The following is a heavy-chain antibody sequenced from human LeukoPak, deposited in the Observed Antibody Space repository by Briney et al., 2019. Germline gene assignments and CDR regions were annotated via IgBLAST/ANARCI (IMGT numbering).Heavy chain of an antibody. J-gene: IGHJ4*03. D-gene: IGHD2-2*01. Sequence: SVNVSCTASGYTFSGYYMHWVRQAPGHGREGMGWIKPNSSGTNYAQTLQGRVTIPRDTTINTAYTQLSRLTSDATAGYYCAGDGTRISTVVVPSEFGNRGQGTLVTVSS. CDR1: GYTFSGYY. CDR2: IKPNSSGT. V-gene: IGHV1-2*02. CDR3: AGDGTRISTVVVPSEFGN.